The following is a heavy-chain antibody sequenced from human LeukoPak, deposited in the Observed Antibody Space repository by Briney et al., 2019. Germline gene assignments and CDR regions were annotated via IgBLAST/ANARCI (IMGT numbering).Heavy chain of an antibody. CDR3: AREDIVVVPGDYGMDV. Sequence: PGESLRLSCAASGFTFSSYEMNWVRQAPGKGLEWVSYISSSGSTIYYADSVKGRFTISRDNAKNSLYLQMNSLRAEDTAVYYCAREDIVVVPGDYGMDVWGKGTTVTVSS. CDR2: ISSSGSTI. CDR1: GFTFSSYE. J-gene: IGHJ6*04. D-gene: IGHD2-2*01. V-gene: IGHV3-48*03.